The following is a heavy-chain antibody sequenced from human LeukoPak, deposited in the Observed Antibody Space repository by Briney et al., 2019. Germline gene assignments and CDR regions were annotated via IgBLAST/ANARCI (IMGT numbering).Heavy chain of an antibody. D-gene: IGHD3-10*01. V-gene: IGHV3-23*01. J-gene: IGHJ4*02. Sequence: GGSLRLSCAASGFTLSSYATSWVRQAPGKGLEWVSAISGSGADTYYADSVMGRFTISRDASKNTLYLQMNSLRDEDTAVYYCAKQLDSGNYYPTGDDYWGQGTLVTVSS. CDR2: ISGSGADT. CDR3: AKQLDSGNYYPTGDDY. CDR1: GFTLSSYA.